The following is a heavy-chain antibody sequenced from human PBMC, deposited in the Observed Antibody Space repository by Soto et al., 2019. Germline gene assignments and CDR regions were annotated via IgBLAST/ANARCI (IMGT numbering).Heavy chain of an antibody. Sequence: ASVKVSCKASGYTFTSFGITWVRQAPGQGLEWMGWISVYNGKTNYAQKLQGRVTVTRDTSKNQFSLKLSSVTAADTAVFYFANLDMITFGGIIGPNDEFDIWAKAQWSPSPQ. V-gene: IGHV1-18*01. CDR3: ANLDMITFGGIIGPNDEFDI. CDR1: GYTFTSFG. CDR2: ISVYNGKT. D-gene: IGHD3-16*01. J-gene: IGHJ3*02.